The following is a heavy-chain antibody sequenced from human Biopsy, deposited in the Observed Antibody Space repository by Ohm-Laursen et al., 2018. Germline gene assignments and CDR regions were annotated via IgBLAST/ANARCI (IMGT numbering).Heavy chain of an antibody. CDR3: ARNTGWYGELCYFDY. CDR1: GYSFTSYY. CDR2: INPSGSTT. Sequence: GASVKVSCKASGYSFTSYYMHWVRQAPGQGLEWMGMINPSGSTTSYPQIFQGRVTMTRDTSKSTVYMELSSLRSADTAVYFCARNTGWYGELCYFDYWGQGTAVTVSP. D-gene: IGHD6-19*01. V-gene: IGHV1-46*01. J-gene: IGHJ4*03.